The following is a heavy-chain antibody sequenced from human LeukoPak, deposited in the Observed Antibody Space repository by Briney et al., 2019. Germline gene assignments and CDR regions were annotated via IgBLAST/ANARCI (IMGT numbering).Heavy chain of an antibody. CDR2: ISSSSSYI. CDR3: ARHIAAAGSRYYYYMDV. V-gene: IGHV3-21*04. D-gene: IGHD6-13*01. J-gene: IGHJ6*03. Sequence: GGSLRLSCAASGFTFSSYSMSWVRQAPGKGLEWVSSISSSSSYIYYADSVKGRFTISRDNAKNSLYLQMNSLRAEDTALYHCARHIAAAGSRYYYYMDVWGKGTTVTVSS. CDR1: GFTFSSYS.